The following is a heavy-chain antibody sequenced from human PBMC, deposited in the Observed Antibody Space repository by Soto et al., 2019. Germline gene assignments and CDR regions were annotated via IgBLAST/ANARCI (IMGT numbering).Heavy chain of an antibody. J-gene: IGHJ6*02. V-gene: IGHV4-4*02. CDR3: ARCYGSGSSYYYYYGMDV. CDR2: IYHSGST. D-gene: IGHD3-10*01. Sequence: PXETLSLTCAVSGGSISSSNWWSWVRQPPVKGLEWIGEIYHSGSTNYNPSLKSRVTISVDKSKNQFSLKLSSVTAADTAVYYCARCYGSGSSYYYYYGMDVWGQGTTVTVSS. CDR1: GGSISSSNW.